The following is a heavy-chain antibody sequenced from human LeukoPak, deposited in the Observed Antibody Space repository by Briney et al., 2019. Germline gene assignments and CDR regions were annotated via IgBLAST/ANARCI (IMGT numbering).Heavy chain of an antibody. V-gene: IGHV3-73*01. CDR3: AKTPGGAGWYFDL. D-gene: IGHD1-26*01. J-gene: IGHJ2*01. CDR1: GFTFSGSD. CDR2: VQTKPKSYAT. Sequence: GGSLKLSCAASGFTFSGSDIHWVRQASGKGLEWVGRVQTKPKSYATAYAASLKGRFIISRDDSVNTAYLQMNSLRTEDTAVYYCAKTPGGAGWYFDLWGRGTLVTVSS.